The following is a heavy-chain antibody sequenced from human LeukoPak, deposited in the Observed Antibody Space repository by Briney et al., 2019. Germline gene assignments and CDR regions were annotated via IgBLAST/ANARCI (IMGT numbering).Heavy chain of an antibody. CDR2: ISSSSSYI. V-gene: IGHV3-21*06. J-gene: IGHJ3*02. CDR1: GFTFSSYS. CDR3: AREDTGVAFDI. Sequence: KAGGSLRLSCAASGFTFSSYSMNWVRQAPGKGLEWVSSISSSSSYIYYADSVKGRFTISRDNAKNSLYLQMNSLRVEDTAVYYCAREDTGVAFDIWGQGTTVTV. D-gene: IGHD2-8*01.